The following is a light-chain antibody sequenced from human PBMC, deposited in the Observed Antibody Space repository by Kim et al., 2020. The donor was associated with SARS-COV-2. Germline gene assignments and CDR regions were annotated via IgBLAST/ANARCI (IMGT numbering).Light chain of an antibody. CDR1: QSVSTS. Sequence: VSPGERDTLSCRASQSVSTSLAWYQQKPGQAPRLLIYGASTRATGIPARFSGSGSGTEFTLTISSLQSEDFAVYTCQHYSTTPLTFGGGTKVDIK. V-gene: IGKV3-15*01. CDR2: GAS. CDR3: QHYSTTPLT. J-gene: IGKJ4*01.